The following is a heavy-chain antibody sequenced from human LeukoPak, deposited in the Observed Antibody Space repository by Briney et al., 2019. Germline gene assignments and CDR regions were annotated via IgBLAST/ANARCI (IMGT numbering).Heavy chain of an antibody. Sequence: PSETLSLTCTVSGLSITSAYCWGWIRQPPGKGLEWIGSISHNGSPHHNPSLKSRVTISIDTSKNILSLRLNSVTAADTAVYYCARTKELYDYVWGSYRYFDYWGQGTLVTVSS. CDR1: GLSITSAYC. V-gene: IGHV4-38-2*02. CDR3: ARTKELYDYVWGSYRYFDY. CDR2: ISHNGSP. J-gene: IGHJ4*02. D-gene: IGHD3-16*02.